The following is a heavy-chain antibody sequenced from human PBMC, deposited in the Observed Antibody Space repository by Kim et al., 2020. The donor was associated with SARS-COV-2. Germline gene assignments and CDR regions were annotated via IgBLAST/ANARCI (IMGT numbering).Heavy chain of an antibody. V-gene: IGHV1-18*01. J-gene: IGHJ6*03. CDR2: ISAYNGNT. D-gene: IGHD3-3*01. CDR1: GYTFTSYG. CDR3: ARDRRITIFGVVTHGYYYYFMDV. Sequence: ASVKVSCKASGYTFTSYGISWVRQAPGQGLEWMGWISAYNGNTNYAQKLQGRVTMTTDTSTSTAYMELRSLRSDDTAVNYCARDRRITIFGVVTHGYYYYFMDVWGKGTTVTVSS.